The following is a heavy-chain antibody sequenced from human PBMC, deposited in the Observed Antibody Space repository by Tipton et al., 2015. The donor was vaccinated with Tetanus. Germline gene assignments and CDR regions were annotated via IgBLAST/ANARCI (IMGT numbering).Heavy chain of an antibody. V-gene: IGHV4-34*01. CDR2: INHSGST. J-gene: IGHJ6*02. CDR1: GGSFSGYY. D-gene: IGHD3-16*01. CDR3: ARVGNDYVWGSSSRYYYGMDV. Sequence: TLSLTCAVYGGSFSGYYWSWIRQPPGKGLEWIGEINHSGSTNYNPSLKSRVTISVDTSKNQFSLKLSSVTAADTAVYYCARVGNDYVWGSSSRYYYGMDVWGQGTTVTVSS.